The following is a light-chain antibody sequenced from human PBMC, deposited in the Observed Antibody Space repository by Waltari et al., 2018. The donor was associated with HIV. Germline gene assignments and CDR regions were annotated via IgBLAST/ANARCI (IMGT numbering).Light chain of an antibody. CDR3: QQFYNWPRT. CDR2: GVS. V-gene: IGKV3-15*01. J-gene: IGKJ1*01. CDR1: ESVGSF. Sequence: EIVMTQSPVALSVSPGDRVTLSCRASESVGSFVAWYQQRPGQSPSLLMYGVSTRASGVSARFSGSGSGTEVNLTITSLQSDDSAIYFCQQFYNWPRTFGQGTTEEVK.